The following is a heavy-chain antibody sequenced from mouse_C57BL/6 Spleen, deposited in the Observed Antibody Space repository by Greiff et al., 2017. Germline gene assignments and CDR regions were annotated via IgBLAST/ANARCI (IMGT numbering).Heavy chain of an antibody. CDR2: IDPSDSYT. V-gene: IGHV1-50*01. D-gene: IGHD1-1*01. CDR1: GYTFTSYW. CDR3: ANYYGSSY. J-gene: IGHJ2*01. Sequence: QVQLQQPGAELVKPGASVKLSCKASGYTFTSYWMQWVKQRPGQGLEWIGEIDPSDSYTNYNQKFKGKATLTVDTSSSTAYMQLSSLTSEDSAVYYCANYYGSSYWGQGTTLTVSS.